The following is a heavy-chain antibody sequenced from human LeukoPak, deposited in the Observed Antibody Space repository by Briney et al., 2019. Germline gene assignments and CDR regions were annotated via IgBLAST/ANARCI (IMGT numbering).Heavy chain of an antibody. D-gene: IGHD5-24*01. CDR1: GFSFNNNY. V-gene: IGHV3-11*01. CDR3: AKDDAWLQYGD. J-gene: IGHJ4*02. CDR2: ISNRGYTI. Sequence: PGGSLRLSCAASGFSFNNNYMSWIRQAPGKGLEWVSYISNRGYTIYYADSVKGRFTLSRDNAKNSLSLQMNSLRAEDTAVYYCAKDDAWLQYGDWGRGTLVTVSS.